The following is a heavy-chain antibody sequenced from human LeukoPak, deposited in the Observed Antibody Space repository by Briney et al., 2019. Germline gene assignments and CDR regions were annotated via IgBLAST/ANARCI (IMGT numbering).Heavy chain of an antibody. J-gene: IGHJ4*02. Sequence: GGSLRLSCAASGFTFSSYGMHWVRQAPGKGLEYVSAISSNGDSTYYANSVKGRFTISRDNSKNTLYLQMNSLRAEDTAVYYCARDYPYKDWGQGTLVTVSS. CDR1: GFTFSSYG. CDR3: ARDYPYKD. D-gene: IGHD1-1*01. V-gene: IGHV3-64*01. CDR2: ISSNGDST.